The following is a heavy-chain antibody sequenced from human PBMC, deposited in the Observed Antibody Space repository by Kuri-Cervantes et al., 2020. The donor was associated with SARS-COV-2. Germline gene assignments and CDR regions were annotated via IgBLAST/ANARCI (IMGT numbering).Heavy chain of an antibody. CDR3: AITGRQSRRHYFSS. V-gene: IGHV4-34*12. CDR2: IIHTGGT. CDR1: GSFMGYS. D-gene: IGHD2-8*02. Sequence: ESLKISCAVSGSFMGYSWSWTRQPPGKGLAWIGEIIHTGGTDYNPSLKSRATISVDTSKNQFSLKLRSVTAADTAVYYCAITGRQSRRHYFSSLGQGTLVTVSS. J-gene: IGHJ4*02.